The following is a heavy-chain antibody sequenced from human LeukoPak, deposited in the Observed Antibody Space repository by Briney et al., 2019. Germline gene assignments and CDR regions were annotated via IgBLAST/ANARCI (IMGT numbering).Heavy chain of an antibody. J-gene: IGHJ6*03. CDR3: ARIRITVSTIRDYYYRYLDV. V-gene: IGHV3-7*01. Sequence: PGGSLRLSCVGTGFTFSDFWMSWVRQAPGKGLEWVANINQDGGETYYVDSMKGRFTISRDNAKNSLYLQMNSLRAEDTAVFYCARIRITVSTIRDYYYRYLDVWGRGTTVTVSS. CDR1: GFTFSDFW. CDR2: INQDGGET. D-gene: IGHD5/OR15-5a*01.